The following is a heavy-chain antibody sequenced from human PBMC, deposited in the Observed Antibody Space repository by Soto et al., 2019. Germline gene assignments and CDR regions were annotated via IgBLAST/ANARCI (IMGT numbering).Heavy chain of an antibody. CDR3: ARQRNAYYGMAV. CDR1: GYNFTNHW. CDR2: IFPGDSDT. J-gene: IGHJ6*02. Sequence: GESLKISCKSSGYNFTNHWIVWVRQMPGKGLEWRGVIFPGDSDTRYSPSFQGQVTISAHKSSSTAFLQWGSLEASASAMYYCARQRNAYYGMAVWGQGTTVTVSS. V-gene: IGHV5-51*01.